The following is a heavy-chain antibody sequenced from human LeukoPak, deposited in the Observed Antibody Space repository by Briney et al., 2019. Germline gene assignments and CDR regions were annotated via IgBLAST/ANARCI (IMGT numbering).Heavy chain of an antibody. CDR1: GGTFSSYA. J-gene: IGHJ4*02. Sequence: GSSVSVSCKASGGTFSSYAISWGRQAPGQGVEWMGGISPIFGTANYAQEFQGRVTITTDESTSTAYMELSSLRSEDTAVYYCASLGGYCSGGSCYGVDYWGQGTLVTVSS. V-gene: IGHV1-69*05. CDR2: ISPIFGTA. D-gene: IGHD2-15*01. CDR3: ASLGGYCSGGSCYGVDY.